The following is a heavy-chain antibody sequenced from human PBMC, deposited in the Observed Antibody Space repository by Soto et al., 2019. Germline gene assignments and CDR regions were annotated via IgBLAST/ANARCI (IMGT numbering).Heavy chain of an antibody. CDR1: GGTFNSYT. V-gene: IGHV1-69*08. CDR2: VIPIFGMA. Sequence: QVQLVQSGAEVKKPGSSVKVSCKASGGTFNSYTISWVRQAPGQGLEWVGRVIPIFGMANYAQKFQGRVTITADNSTSTAYMELSSLTSEDTAVYYCATECGQYQLPSVYFMDVWGKGTTVTVSS. CDR3: ATECGQYQLPSVYFMDV. D-gene: IGHD2-2*01. J-gene: IGHJ6*03.